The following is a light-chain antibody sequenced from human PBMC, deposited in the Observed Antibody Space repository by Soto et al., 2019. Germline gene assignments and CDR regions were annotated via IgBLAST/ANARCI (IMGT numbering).Light chain of an antibody. CDR2: SAT. CDR1: QSVKKN. V-gene: IGKV3-15*01. CDR3: QQYDNWPPLT. Sequence: EVVMTQSPATLSVSPGERATLSCRASQSVKKNLVWYRQTLGQAPRLLVYSATTRAAGVPPRFSGSGSGTEFTLTISSLQSEDSAVYYCQQYDNWPPLTFGQGTKVEI. J-gene: IGKJ1*01.